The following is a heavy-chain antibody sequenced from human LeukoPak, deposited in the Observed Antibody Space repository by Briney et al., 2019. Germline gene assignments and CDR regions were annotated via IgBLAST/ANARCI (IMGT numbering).Heavy chain of an antibody. CDR3: ARDQGSLFGELLYYFDY. CDR1: GFTFSSYA. D-gene: IGHD3-10*01. J-gene: IGHJ4*02. V-gene: IGHV3-30*04. Sequence: GRSLRLSCAASGFTFSSYAMHWVRQAPGKGLEWVAVISYDGSNKYYADSVKGRFTISRDNSKNALYLQMNSLRAEGTAVYYCARDQGSLFGELLYYFDYWGQGTLVTVSS. CDR2: ISYDGSNK.